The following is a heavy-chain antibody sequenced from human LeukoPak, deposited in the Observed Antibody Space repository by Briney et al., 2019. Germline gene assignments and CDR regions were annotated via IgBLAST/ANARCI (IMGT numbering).Heavy chain of an antibody. CDR3: ARGLRFLEWYTRTYYFDY. J-gene: IGHJ4*02. D-gene: IGHD3-3*01. V-gene: IGHV4-34*01. Sequence: PSETLSLTCAVYGGSFSGYYWSWLRQPPGKGLEWIGEINHSGSTNYNPSLKSRVTISVDTSKNQFSLKLSSVTAADTAVYYCARGLRFLEWYTRTYYFDYWGQGTLVTVSS. CDR1: GGSFSGYY. CDR2: INHSGST.